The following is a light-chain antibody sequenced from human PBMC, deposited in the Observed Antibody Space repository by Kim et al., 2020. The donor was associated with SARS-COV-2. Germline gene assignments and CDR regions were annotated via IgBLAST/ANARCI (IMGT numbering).Light chain of an antibody. J-gene: IGLJ3*02. CDR2: EDD. CDR3: QSYDSNIQGV. CDR1: SGSITSNY. V-gene: IGLV6-57*01. Sequence: NLMLTQPHSVSESPGKTVTISCTRSSGSITSNYVQWHQQRPGSSPTTLIFEDDQRPSGVPDRFSASIDSSSNSASLTISGLKTEDEGDYYCQSYDSNIQGVFGGGTQLTVL.